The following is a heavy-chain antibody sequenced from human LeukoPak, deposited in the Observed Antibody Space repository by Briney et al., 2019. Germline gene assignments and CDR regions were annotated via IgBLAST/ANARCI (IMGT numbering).Heavy chain of an antibody. CDR1: GYTFTNYY. J-gene: IGHJ3*02. CDR2: INPNSGGT. D-gene: IGHD3-3*02. CDR3: ARELLVYAFDI. V-gene: IGHV1-2*06. Sequence: GASVKVSCKASGYTFTNYYIHWVRQAPGQGLEWMGRINPNSGGTNYAQKFQGRVTMTRDTSISTAYMELSRLRSDDTAVYYCARELLVYAFDIWGQGTMVTVSS.